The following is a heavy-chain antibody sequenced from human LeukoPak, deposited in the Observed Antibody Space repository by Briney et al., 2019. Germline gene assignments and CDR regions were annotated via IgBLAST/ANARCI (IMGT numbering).Heavy chain of an antibody. Sequence: ASVKVSCKVSGYTLTELSMHWVRQAPGKGLEWMGGFDPEDGETIYAQKFQGRVTMTEDTSTDTAYMELSSLRSEDTAVYYCAKDARSNYYDSTGYGDYWGQGTLVTVSS. J-gene: IGHJ4*02. V-gene: IGHV1-24*01. CDR3: AKDARSNYYDSTGYGDY. D-gene: IGHD3-22*01. CDR2: FDPEDGET. CDR1: GYTLTELS.